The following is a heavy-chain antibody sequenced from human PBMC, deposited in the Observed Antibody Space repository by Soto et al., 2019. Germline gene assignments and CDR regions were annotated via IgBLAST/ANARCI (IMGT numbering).Heavy chain of an antibody. CDR2: IFWDDDK. V-gene: IGHV2-5*02. CDR3: ARIFDFWSGSYFSS. CDR1: GFSLSTSGVA. D-gene: IGHD3-3*01. J-gene: IGHJ4*02. Sequence: ESGPTLVNPTQTLTLTCTFSGFSLSTSGVAVGGIRQAPRKAPEWLAFIFWDDDKRYSPSLENRLTITKDTSKNQVVLTMTNMDPVDTATYYCARIFDFWSGSYFSSRGRGTLVTYPQ.